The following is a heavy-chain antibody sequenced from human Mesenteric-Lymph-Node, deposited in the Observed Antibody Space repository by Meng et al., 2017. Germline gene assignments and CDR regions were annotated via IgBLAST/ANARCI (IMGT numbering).Heavy chain of an antibody. CDR3: TKAQGYPQDPKGLGAFDV. V-gene: IGHV3-23*01. CDR1: GFFFPSYA. Sequence: GESLKISCAVSGFFFPSYAMSWVRQAPGKGLEWVSTIGGSGDTTYYADSVKGRFTISRDNSKNTLYLQMNSLRAEDTAVYYCTKAQGYPQDPKGLGAFDVWGQGTMVTVSS. CDR2: IGGSGDTT. D-gene: IGHD5-18*01. J-gene: IGHJ3*01.